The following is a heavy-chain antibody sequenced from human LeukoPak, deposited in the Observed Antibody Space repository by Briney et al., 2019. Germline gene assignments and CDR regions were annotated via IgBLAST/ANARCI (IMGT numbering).Heavy chain of an antibody. CDR3: ARDGAPYYDSSGYTNYFDY. J-gene: IGHJ4*02. Sequence: GGSLRLSCAASGFTFSSYGMHWVRQAPGKGLEWVAVISYDGSNKYYADSVKGRFTISRDNAKNSLYLQMNSLRAEDTAVYYCARDGAPYYDSSGYTNYFDYWGQGTLITVSS. CDR1: GFTFSSYG. V-gene: IGHV3-30*03. CDR2: ISYDGSNK. D-gene: IGHD3-22*01.